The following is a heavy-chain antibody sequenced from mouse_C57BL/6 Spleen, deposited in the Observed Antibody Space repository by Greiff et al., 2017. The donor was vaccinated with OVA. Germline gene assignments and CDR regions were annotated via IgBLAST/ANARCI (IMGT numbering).Heavy chain of an antibody. D-gene: IGHD3-1*01. J-gene: IGHJ4*01. CDR3: ARAPLGLDAMDY. CDR2: INYDGIST. CDR1: GFTFSDYY. V-gene: IGHV5-16*01. Sequence: EVKLVESEGGLVQPGSSMKLSCTASGFTFSDYYMAWVRQVPEKGLEWVANINYDGISTYYLDSLKSRFIISRDNAKNILYLQMSSLKSEDTATYYCARAPLGLDAMDYWGQGTSVTVSS.